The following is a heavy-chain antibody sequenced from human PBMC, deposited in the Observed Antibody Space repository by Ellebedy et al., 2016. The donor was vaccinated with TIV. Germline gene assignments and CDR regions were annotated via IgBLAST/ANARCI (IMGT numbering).Heavy chain of an antibody. Sequence: ASVKVSCKASGYAFTGYYIHWVRQAPGQGLEWMGIINPSGGSTTYAQKFQGRLTITRDTSTSTVYMELSSMRYEDTAVYYCARAFDSDLWGQGTLVTVSS. CDR1: GYAFTGYY. D-gene: IGHD2/OR15-2a*01. CDR3: ARAFDSDL. J-gene: IGHJ5*02. CDR2: INPSGGST. V-gene: IGHV1-46*01.